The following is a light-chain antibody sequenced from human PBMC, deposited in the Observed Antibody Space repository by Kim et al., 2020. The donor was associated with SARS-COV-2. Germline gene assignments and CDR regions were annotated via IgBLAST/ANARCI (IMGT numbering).Light chain of an antibody. V-gene: IGKV3-11*01. CDR2: DAS. CDR1: RSVSSY. Sequence: SLSPRERATLSCRTSRSVSSYLAWYQQRPGQAPRLLIYDASNRATGVPARFSGSGSRTDFTLTISSLEPEDFALYICQQRSDWPLTFGGGTKLEI. CDR3: QQRSDWPLT. J-gene: IGKJ4*01.